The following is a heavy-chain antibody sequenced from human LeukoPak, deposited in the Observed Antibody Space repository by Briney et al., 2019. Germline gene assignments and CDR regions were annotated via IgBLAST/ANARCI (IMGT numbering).Heavy chain of an antibody. Sequence: GGSLRLSCAASGFTFSSYSMNWVRQAPGKGLEWVSSISSSSSYIFYADSVKGRFTISRDNAKNSLYLQMNSLRAEDTAVYYCARTRIAMIVVPDAFDIWGQGTMVTVSS. V-gene: IGHV3-21*01. J-gene: IGHJ3*02. CDR2: ISSSSSYI. CDR1: GFTFSSYS. CDR3: ARTRIAMIVVPDAFDI. D-gene: IGHD3-22*01.